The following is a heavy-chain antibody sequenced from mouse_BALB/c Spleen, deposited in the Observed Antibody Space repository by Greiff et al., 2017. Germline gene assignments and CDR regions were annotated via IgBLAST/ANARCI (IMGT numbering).Heavy chain of an antibody. V-gene: IGHV14-3*02. CDR1: GFNIKDTY. D-gene: IGHD3-2*02. CDR2: IDPANGNT. J-gene: IGHJ4*01. CDR3: ARSGYYSDYYAMDY. Sequence: EVQLHQSGAELVKPGASVKLSCTASGFNIKDTYMHWVKQRPEQGLEWIGRIDPANGNTKYDPKFQGKATITADTSSNTAYLQLSSLTSEDTAVYYCARSGYYSDYYAMDYWGQGTSVTVSS.